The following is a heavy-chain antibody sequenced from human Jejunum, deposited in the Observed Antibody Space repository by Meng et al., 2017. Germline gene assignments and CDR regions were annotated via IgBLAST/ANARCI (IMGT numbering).Heavy chain of an antibody. Sequence: QESLVVSGGGVVQPGTSLSRSCAAYGLTFRNYGMHWVGQAPGKGLEWVAVIWYDGSKTYYADSVKGRFSIYRDNSKNTLYLQMNSLRAEDTAVYYCARYRSGSSDYWGPGTLVTVSS. CDR2: IWYDGSKT. CDR1: GLTFRNYG. CDR3: ARYRSGSSDY. J-gene: IGHJ4*02. D-gene: IGHD3-10*01. V-gene: IGHV3-33*01.